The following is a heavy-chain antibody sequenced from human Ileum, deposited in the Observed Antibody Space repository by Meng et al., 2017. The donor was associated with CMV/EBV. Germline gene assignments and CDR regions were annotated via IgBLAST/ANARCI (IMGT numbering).Heavy chain of an antibody. D-gene: IGHD6-6*01. CDR2: ISGSGGST. CDR1: GFTFSSYA. CDR3: AKDEAVSIAARPGD. J-gene: IGHJ4*02. V-gene: IGHV3-23*01. Sequence: GGSLRLSCAASGFTFSSYAMSWVRQAPGKGLEWVSAISGSGGSTYYADSVKGRFTISRDNSKNTLYLQMNSLRAEDTAVYYCAKDEAVSIAARPGDWGQGTLVTVSS.